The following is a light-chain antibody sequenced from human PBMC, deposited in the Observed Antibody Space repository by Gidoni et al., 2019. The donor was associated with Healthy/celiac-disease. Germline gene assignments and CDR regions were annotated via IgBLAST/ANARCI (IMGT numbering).Light chain of an antibody. J-gene: IGLJ2*01. CDR2: EVS. Sequence: QSALTQPPSASGSPGQSVTISCTRTSSDVGGYNYVSWYQQHPGKAPKLMIYEVSKRPSGVPDRFSGSKSGNTASLTVSGLQAEDEADYYCSSYAGSNNPVVFGGGTKLTVL. CDR1: SSDVGGYNY. V-gene: IGLV2-8*01. CDR3: SSYAGSNNPVV.